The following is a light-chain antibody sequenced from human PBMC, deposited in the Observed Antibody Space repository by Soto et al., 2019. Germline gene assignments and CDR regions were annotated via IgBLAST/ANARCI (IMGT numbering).Light chain of an antibody. J-gene: IGKJ3*01. CDR1: HSVGSF. CDR2: DSS. V-gene: IGKV3-11*01. Sequence: EIVLTQSPVTLSLSPGERATLSCRASHSVGSFLAWYQQKPGQAPRLLIYDSSTRATGIPARFSGSGSRTDFTLTISSLEPEDFAVYYCQQRSDWPRTFGPGTKVDI. CDR3: QQRSDWPRT.